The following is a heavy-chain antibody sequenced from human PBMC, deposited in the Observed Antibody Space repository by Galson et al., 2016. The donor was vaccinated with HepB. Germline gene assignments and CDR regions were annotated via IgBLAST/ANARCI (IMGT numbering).Heavy chain of an antibody. CDR1: GYSIGSGYY. CDR2: MFQSGTT. Sequence: SETLSLTCTVSGYSIGSGYYWGWVRQPPGQGLEWIGIASMFQSGTTYYNPSLKSRVTISIDATKNQFSLNLRSVNAADTATYVCARVRYNSAWNRIENFDYWGQGTLVTVSS. D-gene: IGHD6-19*01. CDR3: ARVRYNSAWNRIENFDY. V-gene: IGHV4-38-2*02. J-gene: IGHJ4*02.